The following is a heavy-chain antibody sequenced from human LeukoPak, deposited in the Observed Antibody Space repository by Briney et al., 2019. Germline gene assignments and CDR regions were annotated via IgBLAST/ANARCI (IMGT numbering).Heavy chain of an antibody. CDR2: IKQDGSEK. CDR1: GGSISSYY. Sequence: ETLSLTCTVSGGSISSYYWSWIRQPPGMGLEWVANIKQDGSEKYYVDSVKGRFTISRDNAKNSLYLQMNSLRAEDTAVYYCARHCSGGSCSSWGDAFDIWGQGTMVTVSS. CDR3: ARHCSGGSCSSWGDAFDI. J-gene: IGHJ3*02. V-gene: IGHV3-7*01. D-gene: IGHD2-15*01.